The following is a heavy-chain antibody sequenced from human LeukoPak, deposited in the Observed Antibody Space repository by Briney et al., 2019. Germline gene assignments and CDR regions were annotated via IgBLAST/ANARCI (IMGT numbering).Heavy chain of an antibody. CDR2: IYYSGST. D-gene: IGHD1-26*01. CDR3: ARLVGATFALYGMDV. Sequence: SETLSLTCTVSGGSISSYYWSWIRQPPGKGLEWIGYIYYSGSTNYNPSLKSRVTISVDTSKNQFSLKLSSATAADTAVYYCARLVGATFALYGMDVWGQGTTVTVSS. J-gene: IGHJ6*02. CDR1: GGSISSYY. V-gene: IGHV4-59*08.